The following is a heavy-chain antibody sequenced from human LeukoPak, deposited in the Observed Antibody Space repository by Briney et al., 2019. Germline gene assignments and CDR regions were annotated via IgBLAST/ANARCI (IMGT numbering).Heavy chain of an antibody. J-gene: IGHJ4*02. CDR3: ATGMVPGYCSGGSCSSSGDY. Sequence: VKVSCKVSGYTLTELSMHWVRQAPGKGLEWMGGFDPEDGETIYAQKFQGRVTMTEDTSTDTAYMELSSLRSEDTAVYYCATGMVPGYCSGGSCSSSGDYWGQGTLVTVSS. D-gene: IGHD2-15*01. CDR1: GYTLTELS. CDR2: FDPEDGET. V-gene: IGHV1-24*01.